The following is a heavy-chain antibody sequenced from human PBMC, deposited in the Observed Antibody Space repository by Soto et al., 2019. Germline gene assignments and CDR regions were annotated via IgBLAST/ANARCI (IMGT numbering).Heavy chain of an antibody. V-gene: IGHV3-23*01. CDR2: ISGSGGST. CDR1: GFPFSSYA. J-gene: IGHJ4*02. CDR3: AKDRALYSGYDNRAHY. D-gene: IGHD5-12*01. Sequence: PGVSLRLSCAASGFPFSSYAMSWVRQDTGKGLEWVSAISGSGGSTYYADSVKGRFTISRDNSKNTLYLQMNSLRAEDTAVYYCAKDRALYSGYDNRAHYWGQGTLVTVSS.